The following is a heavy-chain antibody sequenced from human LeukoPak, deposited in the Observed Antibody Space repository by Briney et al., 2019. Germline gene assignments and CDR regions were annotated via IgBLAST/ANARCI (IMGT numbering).Heavy chain of an antibody. CDR2: IGIDSGNT. J-gene: IGHJ4*02. Sequence: KPGGSLRLSCAASGFIFGDYSMNWVRQPPGKGLEWISYIGIDSGNTKYADSVKGRFPISAGNPKNSLYLQMNSLRVEDTAVYYCARDHNFAFDNWGQGTLVTVSS. CDR3: ARDHNFAFDN. D-gene: IGHD5-24*01. CDR1: GFIFGDYS. V-gene: IGHV3-11*06.